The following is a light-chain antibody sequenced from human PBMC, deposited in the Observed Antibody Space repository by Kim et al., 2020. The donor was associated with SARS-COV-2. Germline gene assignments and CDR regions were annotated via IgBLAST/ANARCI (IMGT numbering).Light chain of an antibody. CDR2: DVS. V-gene: IGLV2-14*03. CDR1: SSDVGGYNY. CDR3: SSYTTSSTFAYV. Sequence: SITISCTGTSSDVGGYNYVSWYQQNPGKAPKLMIYDVSKRPSGVSNRFSGSKSGNMASLTISGLQAEDEADYYCSSYTTSSTFAYVFGTGTKVTVL. J-gene: IGLJ1*01.